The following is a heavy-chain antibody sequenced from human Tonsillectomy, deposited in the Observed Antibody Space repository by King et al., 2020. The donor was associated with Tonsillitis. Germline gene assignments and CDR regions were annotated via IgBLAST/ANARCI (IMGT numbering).Heavy chain of an antibody. V-gene: IGHV4-59*01. Sequence: QLQESGPGLVKPSETLSLTCTVSGGSISSYYWSWIRQPPGKGLEWIGYIYYSGSTNYNPSLKSRVTISVDTSKNQFSLKLSSVTAADTAVYYCARDQNYDDSRCYYRGGFDYGGQGTLVTVSS. CDR3: ARDQNYDDSRCYYRGGFDY. CDR1: GGSISSYY. CDR2: IYYSGST. J-gene: IGHJ4*02. D-gene: IGHD3-22*01.